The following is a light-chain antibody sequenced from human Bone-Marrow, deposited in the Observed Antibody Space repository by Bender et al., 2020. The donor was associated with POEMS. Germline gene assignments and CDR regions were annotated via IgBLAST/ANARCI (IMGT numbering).Light chain of an antibody. CDR3: QAGDSSTVV. V-gene: IGLV3-1*01. Sequence: SYELTQPPSVSVSPGQTASIACSGDKLGHKYTSWYQQKPGQSPVLVIYQDTKRPSGIPERFSGSNSGNTATLTISGTQVVDEADYFCQAGDSSTVVFGGGTKLTVL. CDR1: KLGHKY. CDR2: QDT. J-gene: IGLJ2*01.